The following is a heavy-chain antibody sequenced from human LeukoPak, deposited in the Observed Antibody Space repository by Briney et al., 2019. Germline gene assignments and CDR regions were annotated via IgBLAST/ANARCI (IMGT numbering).Heavy chain of an antibody. CDR1: GFTFSGYW. V-gene: IGHV3-7*03. D-gene: IGHD1-1*01. J-gene: IGHJ4*02. Sequence: GSLRLSCAASGFTFSGYWMSWVRQAPGKGLEWVANIKQDGSEKYYVDSVKGRFTISRDNAKNSLYLQMNSLRAEDTAVYYCARDRAVQYNWNDVPGDYWGQGTLVTVSS. CDR2: IKQDGSEK. CDR3: ARDRAVQYNWNDVPGDY.